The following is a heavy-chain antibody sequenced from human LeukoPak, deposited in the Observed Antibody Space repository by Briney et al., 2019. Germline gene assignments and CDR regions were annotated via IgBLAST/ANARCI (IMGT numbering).Heavy chain of an antibody. J-gene: IGHJ4*02. Sequence: PSETLSLTCTVSGGSISSSKHYWNWIRQPAGKELEWIGRVYTTGSTNYNASLKGRVTISIDTAKNQVSLKLSSVTAADTAVYYCARATTAFYDLDYWGQGTLVAVSS. D-gene: IGHD3-3*01. CDR3: ARATTAFYDLDY. CDR2: VYTTGST. V-gene: IGHV4-61*02. CDR1: GGSISSSKHY.